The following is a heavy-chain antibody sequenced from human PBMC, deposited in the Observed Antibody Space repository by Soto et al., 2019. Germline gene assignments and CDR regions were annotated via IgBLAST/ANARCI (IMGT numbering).Heavy chain of an antibody. Sequence: SETLSLTCTVSGGSISSGDFYWSWIRQPPGKGLEWIGYIYYSGSTYYNPSLKSRVTISVDTSKNQFSLKLSSVTAADTAVYYCARDRNIAARPLFTWFDPWGQGTLVTVSS. CDR1: GGSISSGDFY. V-gene: IGHV4-30-4*01. J-gene: IGHJ5*02. CDR2: IYYSGST. D-gene: IGHD6-6*01. CDR3: ARDRNIAARPLFTWFDP.